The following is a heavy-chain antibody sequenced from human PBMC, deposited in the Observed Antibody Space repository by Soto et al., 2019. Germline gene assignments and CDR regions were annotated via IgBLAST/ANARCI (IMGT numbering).Heavy chain of an antibody. D-gene: IGHD5-18*01. CDR2: INNDGRII. J-gene: IGHJ4*02. CDR1: GFTLSWYW. Sequence: GGSLRLSCAASGFTLSWYWMHWVRQAPGKGLEWVSDINNDGRIINYADSVKGRFSISRDNAKNTLYLQMNSLRAEDTAVYFCAGGPPAMDYYFDSWGQGILVTVSS. V-gene: IGHV3-74*01. CDR3: AGGPPAMDYYFDS.